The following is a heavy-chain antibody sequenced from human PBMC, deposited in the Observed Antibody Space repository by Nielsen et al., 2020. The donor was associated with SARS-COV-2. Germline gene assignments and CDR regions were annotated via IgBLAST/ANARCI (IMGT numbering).Heavy chain of an antibody. D-gene: IGHD2-2*02. V-gene: IGHV3-30*03. CDR2: ISYDGSNK. CDR3: AREPLGACSSTSCYINGLLDY. Sequence: GGSLRLSCAASGFTVSSNYMSWVRQAPGKGLEWVAVISYDGSNKYYADSVKGRFTISRDNSKNTLYLQMNSLRAEDTAVYYCAREPLGACSSTSCYINGLLDYWGQGTLVTVSS. CDR1: GFTVSSNY. J-gene: IGHJ4*02.